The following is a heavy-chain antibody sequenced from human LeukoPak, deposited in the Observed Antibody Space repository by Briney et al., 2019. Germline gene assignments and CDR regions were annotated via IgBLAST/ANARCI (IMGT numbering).Heavy chain of an antibody. V-gene: IGHV4-34*01. CDR3: ARGESGYFDY. J-gene: IGHJ4*02. D-gene: IGHD1-26*01. Sequence: SEILSLTCAVYRGFFSGYYWSWIRQPPGKGLEWIGEIHHSGGTNYNPSLKSRVTISVDTSKNQFSLKLSSVTVADTAVYYCARGESGYFDYWGQGTLVTVSS. CDR2: IHHSGGT. CDR1: RGFFSGYY.